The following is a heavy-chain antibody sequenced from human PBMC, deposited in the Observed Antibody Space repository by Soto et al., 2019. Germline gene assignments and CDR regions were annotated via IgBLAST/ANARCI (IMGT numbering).Heavy chain of an antibody. CDR2: INHSGST. CDR1: GGSFSGYY. J-gene: IGHJ4*02. D-gene: IGHD2-2*01. CDR3: ARGQGDDIVVVPAAHNFDY. V-gene: IGHV4-34*01. Sequence: QVQLQQWGAGLLKPSETLSLTCAVYGGSFSGYYWSWIRQPPGKGLEWIGEINHSGSTNYNPSLKSRVTISVDTSKNQFSLKLSSVTSADTAVYYCARGQGDDIVVVPAAHNFDYWGQGTLVTVSS.